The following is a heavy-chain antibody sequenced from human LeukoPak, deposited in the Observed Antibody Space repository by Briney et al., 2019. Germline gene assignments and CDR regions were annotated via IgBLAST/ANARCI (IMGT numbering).Heavy chain of an antibody. Sequence: GGSLRLSCAASGFTFSDYYMSWIRQAPRKGLEWVSYVSSSGSTIYYADSVKGRFTISRDNAKNSLYLQMNSLRAEDTAVYYCARSRSHGAFDIWGQGTMVTVSS. D-gene: IGHD5-24*01. J-gene: IGHJ3*02. CDR2: VSSSGSTI. V-gene: IGHV3-11*04. CDR1: GFTFSDYY. CDR3: ARSRSHGAFDI.